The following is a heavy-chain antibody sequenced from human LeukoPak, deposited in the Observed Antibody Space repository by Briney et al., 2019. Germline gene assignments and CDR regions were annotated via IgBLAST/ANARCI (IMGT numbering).Heavy chain of an antibody. J-gene: IGHJ4*02. V-gene: IGHV4-61*02. CDR1: GGSISSGSYY. CDR2: IYTSGST. Sequence: PSQTLSLTCTVSGGSISSGSYYWSWIRQPAGKGLEWIGRIYTSGSTNYNPSLKSRVTISVDTSKNQFSLKLSSVTAADTAVYYCAREYYITVVRGVTYYFDYWGQGTLVTVSS. CDR3: AREYYITVVRGVTYYFDY. D-gene: IGHD3-10*01.